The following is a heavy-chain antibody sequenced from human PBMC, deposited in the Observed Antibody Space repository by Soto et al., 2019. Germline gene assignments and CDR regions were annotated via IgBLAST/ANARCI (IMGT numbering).Heavy chain of an antibody. CDR2: IWYDGSNK. CDR3: ARDVGVTAAFDI. J-gene: IGHJ3*02. Sequence: GGSLRLSCAASGFTFSSYGMHWVRQAPGKGLEWVAVIWYDGSNKYYADSVKGRFTISRDNSKNTLYLQMNSLRAEDTAVYYCARDVGVTAAFDIWGQGTMVTVS. V-gene: IGHV3-33*01. D-gene: IGHD2-2*01. CDR1: GFTFSSYG.